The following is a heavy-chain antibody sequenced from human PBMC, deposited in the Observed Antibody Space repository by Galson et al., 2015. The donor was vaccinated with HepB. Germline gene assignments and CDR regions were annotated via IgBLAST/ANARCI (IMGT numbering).Heavy chain of an antibody. J-gene: IGHJ4*02. CDR1: GFIFSPYW. CDR3: ARDCTSSSCAKRLDY. Sequence: SLRLSCAASGFIFSPYWMSWVRQAPGKGLEWVANIKQDGNEKYYMDSVRGRFTISRDNAKNSLYLQMNNLRAEDTAVYYCARDCTSSSCAKRLDYWGQGTLVTVSS. D-gene: IGHD2-2*01. CDR2: IKQDGNEK. V-gene: IGHV3-7*03.